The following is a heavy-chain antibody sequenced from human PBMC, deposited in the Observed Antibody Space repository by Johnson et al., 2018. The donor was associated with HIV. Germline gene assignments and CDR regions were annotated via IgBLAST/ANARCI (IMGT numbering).Heavy chain of an antibody. V-gene: IGHV3-53*01. CDR3: AREAGAFDI. CDR2: MYSGGRT. CDR1: GFTVSSNY. J-gene: IGHJ3*02. Sequence: MLLVESGGGLIQPGGSLRLSCAASGFTVSSNYMSWVRQAPGKGLEWASLMYSGGRTYYADSVKGRFTISRDNSKNTLYLQMNTLRAEDTAVYYCAREAGAFDIWGQGTTVTVSP.